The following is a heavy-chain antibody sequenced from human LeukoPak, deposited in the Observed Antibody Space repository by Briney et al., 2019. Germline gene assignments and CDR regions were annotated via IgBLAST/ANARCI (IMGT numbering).Heavy chain of an antibody. V-gene: IGHV3-11*01. J-gene: IGHJ4*02. CDR1: GFTLSDYY. CDR2: VSSSGSSI. CDR3: ARQDRSSRWTTYYFDF. Sequence: GGSLRLSCAASGFTLSDYYMSWIRQAPGKGLEWVSYVSSSGSSIYYADSVKGRFTISRDNAKNLLYLRMNSLRAEDTAVYYCARQDRSSRWTTYYFDFWGQGTLVTVSS. D-gene: IGHD6-13*01.